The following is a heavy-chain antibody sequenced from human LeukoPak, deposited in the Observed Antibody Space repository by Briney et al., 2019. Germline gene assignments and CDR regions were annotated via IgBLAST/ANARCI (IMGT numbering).Heavy chain of an antibody. J-gene: IGHJ4*02. D-gene: IGHD3-10*01. Sequence: ASVKVSCKVSGYTLTELSMHWVRQAPGQGLEWMGWINPNSGGTNYAQKFQGRVTMTRDTSISTAYMELSRLRSDDTAVYYCARAGMVRGVAWGGYWGQGTLVTVSS. CDR3: ARAGMVRGVAWGGY. CDR2: INPNSGGT. V-gene: IGHV1-2*02. CDR1: GYTLTELS.